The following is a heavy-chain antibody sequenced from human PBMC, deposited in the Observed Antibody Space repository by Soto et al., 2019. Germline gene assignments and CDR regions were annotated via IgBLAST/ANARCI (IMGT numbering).Heavy chain of an antibody. D-gene: IGHD3-9*01. CDR2: ISYDGSNK. CDR3: AKDFEASRVDDQNWFDP. J-gene: IGHJ5*02. V-gene: IGHV3-30*18. CDR1: GFTFSSYG. Sequence: QSGGSLRLSCAASGFTFSSYGMHWVRQAPGKGLEWVAVISYDGSNKYYADSVKGRFTISRDNSKNTLYLQMNSLRAEDTAVYYCAKDFEASRVDDQNWFDPWGQGTLVTVPQ.